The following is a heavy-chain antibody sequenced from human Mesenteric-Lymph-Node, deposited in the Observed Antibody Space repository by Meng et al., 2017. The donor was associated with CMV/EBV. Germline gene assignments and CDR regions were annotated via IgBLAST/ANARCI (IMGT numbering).Heavy chain of an antibody. Sequence: GSLRLSCTVSGGSISSYYWNWIRQPPGKGLEWIGYIYHTGSTNYNPSLKSRVTISVDTSKNQFSLKLSSVTAADTAVYYCARAPYGMDVWGQGTTVTVSS. CDR1: GGSISSYY. CDR2: IYHTGST. J-gene: IGHJ6*02. V-gene: IGHV4-59*12. CDR3: ARAPYGMDV.